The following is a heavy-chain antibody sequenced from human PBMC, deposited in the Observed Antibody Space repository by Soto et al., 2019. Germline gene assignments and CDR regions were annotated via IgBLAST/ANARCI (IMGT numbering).Heavy chain of an antibody. J-gene: IGHJ4*02. CDR3: AKALGDYVEF. Sequence: DVQLVESGGGLVQPGRSLRLSCAASGFTFDDYAMQWVRQAPGKGLEWVSGISWNSGRIGYADAVKGRFTISRDSAKNSLYLQMNSLRPEDTALYYCAKALGDYVEFWGQGTLVTVSS. CDR1: GFTFDDYA. D-gene: IGHD4-17*01. V-gene: IGHV3-9*01. CDR2: ISWNSGRI.